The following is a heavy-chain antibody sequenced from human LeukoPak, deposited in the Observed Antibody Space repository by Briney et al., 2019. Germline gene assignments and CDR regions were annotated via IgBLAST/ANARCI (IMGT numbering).Heavy chain of an antibody. CDR2: IWNDGSNK. J-gene: IGHJ4*02. CDR1: GFTFSYCG. CDR3: ARDAYCSGGSYYHFDC. Sequence: GGSLRLSCAASGFTFSYCGMHWVRQTPDKGLQWVAVIWNDGSNKYYADSVKGRFTISRDNSKSTLSLQMNSLRAEDTAVYYCARDAYCSGGSYYHFDCWGQGTLVTVSS. V-gene: IGHV3-33*01. D-gene: IGHD2-15*01.